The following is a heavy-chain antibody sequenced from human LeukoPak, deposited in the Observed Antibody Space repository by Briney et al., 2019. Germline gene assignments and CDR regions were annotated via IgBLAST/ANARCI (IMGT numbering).Heavy chain of an antibody. CDR1: GGSFSGYY. CDR3: ARTRPSSWHQYYYYYCGMDV. Sequence: PSETLSLICAVYGGSFSGYYWSWIRQPPGKGLEWIGEINHSGSTNYNPSLKSRVTISVDTSKNQFSLKLSSVTAADTAVYYCARTRPSSWHQYYYYYCGMDVWGQGTTVTVSS. J-gene: IGHJ6*02. CDR2: INHSGST. D-gene: IGHD6-13*01. V-gene: IGHV4-34*01.